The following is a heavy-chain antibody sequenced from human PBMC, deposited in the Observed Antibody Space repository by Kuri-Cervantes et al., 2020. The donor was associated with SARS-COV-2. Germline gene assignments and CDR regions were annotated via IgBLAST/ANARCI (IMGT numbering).Heavy chain of an antibody. CDR2: IIPILGIA. J-gene: IGHJ4*02. Sequence: SVKVSCKASGGTFSSYAISWVRQAPGQGLEWMGRIIPILGIANYAQKFQGRVTITADKSTSTAYMELSSLRSEDTAIYYCARGLPAGVVVIRGDLDHWGQGTLVTVSS. CDR3: ARGLPAGVVVIRGDLDH. V-gene: IGHV1-69*04. CDR1: GGTFSSYA. D-gene: IGHD3-10*01.